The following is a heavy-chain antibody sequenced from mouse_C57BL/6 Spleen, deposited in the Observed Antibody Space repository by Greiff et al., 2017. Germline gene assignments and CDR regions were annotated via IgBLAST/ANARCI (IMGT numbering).Heavy chain of an antibody. CDR1: GYTFTRYW. CDR3: AIERGGGYHLAY. J-gene: IGHJ3*01. Sequence: VQLQQPGAELVKPGASVKVSCKASGYTFTRYWMHWVKQRPGQGLEWIGRIHPSDSDTNYNQKFKGKATLTVDKSSSTAYMQLSSLTSEDSAVYYCAIERGGGYHLAYWGQGTLVTVSA. V-gene: IGHV1-74*01. CDR2: IHPSDSDT. D-gene: IGHD2-2*01.